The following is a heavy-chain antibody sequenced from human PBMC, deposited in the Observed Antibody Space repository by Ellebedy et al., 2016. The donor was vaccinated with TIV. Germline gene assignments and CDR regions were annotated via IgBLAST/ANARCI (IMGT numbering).Heavy chain of an antibody. J-gene: IGHJ5*02. D-gene: IGHD6-25*01. CDR3: AKVGHTSGDLDP. CDR1: GFTFDDYA. Sequence: SLKISCAASGFTFDDYAMHSVRQAPGRGLERVSGITWNSRTITYADSVRGRFTISRDNAKNSVYLQMNNLRSDDSALYYCAKVGHTSGDLDPWGQGALVAVSS. V-gene: IGHV3-9*01. CDR2: ITWNSRTI.